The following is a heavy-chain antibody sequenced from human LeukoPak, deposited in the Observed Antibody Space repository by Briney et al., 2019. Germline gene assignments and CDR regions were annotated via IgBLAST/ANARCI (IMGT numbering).Heavy chain of an antibody. Sequence: GASVKVSCKASGYTFTGYYMHWVRQAPGQGLEWMGWINPNSGGTNYAQKVQGRVTMTRDTSISTAYMELSRLRSDDTAVYYCAREYSSSWSRWGQGTLVTVSS. D-gene: IGHD6-13*01. J-gene: IGHJ4*02. CDR2: INPNSGGT. CDR3: AREYSSSWSR. CDR1: GYTFTGYY. V-gene: IGHV1-2*02.